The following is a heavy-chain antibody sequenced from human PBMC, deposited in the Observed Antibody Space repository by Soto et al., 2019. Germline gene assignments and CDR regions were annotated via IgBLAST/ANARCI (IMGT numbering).Heavy chain of an antibody. V-gene: IGHV3-21*01. J-gene: IGHJ1*01. Sequence: PGGSLRLSCAASGFIFTSYSMVWVRLGPGKGLEWVASISSGSDSIFYADSVKGRFTVSRDNAKKSLFLQMNNLRAEDAAVYFCARDRSADRFVQYFQHWGQGTQVTVSS. CDR2: ISSGSDSI. CDR1: GFIFTSYS. D-gene: IGHD6-19*01. CDR3: ARDRSADRFVQYFQH.